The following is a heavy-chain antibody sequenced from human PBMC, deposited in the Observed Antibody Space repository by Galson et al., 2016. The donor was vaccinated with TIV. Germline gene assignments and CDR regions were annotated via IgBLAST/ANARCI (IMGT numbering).Heavy chain of an antibody. CDR1: GGTFSNFV. Sequence: SVKVSCKASGGTFSNFVISWVRQAPGQGLEWMGSINPIFGTANYAQKFQGRVTITADTSTSTIYMELSSLRSEDTAVYYCARGRGYYFGSGSSHFDYWSQGTMVTVSS. CDR3: ARGRGYYFGSGSSHFDY. V-gene: IGHV1-69*06. J-gene: IGHJ4*02. CDR2: INPIFGTA. D-gene: IGHD3-10*01.